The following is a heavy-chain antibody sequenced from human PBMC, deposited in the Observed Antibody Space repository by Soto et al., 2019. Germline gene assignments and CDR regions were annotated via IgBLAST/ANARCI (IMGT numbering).Heavy chain of an antibody. V-gene: IGHV4-4*07. CDR3: VRDGTKTLRDWFDP. Sequence: SETLSLTCTVSGASISGFYWSWIRKSAGKGLEWIGRIYATGTTDYNPSLKSRVMMSVDTSKRQFSLKLRSVTAADTAVYYCVRDGTKTLRDWFDPWGQGISVTVSA. CDR1: GASISGFY. D-gene: IGHD1-1*01. CDR2: IYATGTT. J-gene: IGHJ5*02.